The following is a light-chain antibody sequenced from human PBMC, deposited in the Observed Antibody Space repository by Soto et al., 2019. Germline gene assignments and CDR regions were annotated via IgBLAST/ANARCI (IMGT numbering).Light chain of an antibody. J-gene: IGKJ4*01. V-gene: IGKV3-11*01. Sequence: EIVLTQSPATLSLCPGEKATLSCRASQSVSSYLAWYQQKPGQGPRLLIYDASNRATGIPARFSGSGSGTDFTLTISSLEPEDFAVYYCQQRGNWPLTFGGGTKVEIK. CDR2: DAS. CDR3: QQRGNWPLT. CDR1: QSVSSY.